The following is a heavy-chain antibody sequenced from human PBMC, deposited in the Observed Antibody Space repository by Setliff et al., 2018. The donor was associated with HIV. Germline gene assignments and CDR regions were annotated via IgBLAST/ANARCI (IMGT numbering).Heavy chain of an antibody. D-gene: IGHD1-20*01. CDR1: GFTFSYA. CDR3: ASIRYNWNYFDY. Sequence: GGSLRLSCAASGFTFSYAMSWVRQAPGKGLEWVSAISGSGGSTYYADSVKGRFTISRDNSENTLYLQMNSLRIEDTAVYYCASIRYNWNYFDYWGQGTLVTVSS. CDR2: ISGSGGST. V-gene: IGHV3-23*01. J-gene: IGHJ4*02.